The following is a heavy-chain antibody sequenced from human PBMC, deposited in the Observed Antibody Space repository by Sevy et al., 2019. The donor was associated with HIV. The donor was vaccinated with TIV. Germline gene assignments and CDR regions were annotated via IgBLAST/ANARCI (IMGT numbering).Heavy chain of an antibody. Sequence: SETLSLTCTVSGGSISSGGYYWSWIRQHPGKGLEWIGYIYYSGSTYYNPSLKSRVTISVDTSKNQFSLKLSSVTAADTAVYYCARGSPDIDYYDSSGYYALSPWGQGTLVTVSS. D-gene: IGHD3-22*01. CDR1: GGSISSGGYY. J-gene: IGHJ5*02. V-gene: IGHV4-31*03. CDR3: ARGSPDIDYYDSSGYYALSP. CDR2: IYYSGST.